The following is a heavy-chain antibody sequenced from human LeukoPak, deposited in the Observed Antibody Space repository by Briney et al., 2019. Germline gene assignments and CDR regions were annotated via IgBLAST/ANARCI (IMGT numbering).Heavy chain of an antibody. CDR2: ISSSGSTI. CDR3: ARVPIVVGKDGAFDY. CDR1: GFTFSSYD. J-gene: IGHJ4*02. D-gene: IGHD2-21*01. V-gene: IGHV3-48*03. Sequence: PGGSLRLSCAASGFTFSSYDMNWVRQAPGKGLEWVSYISSSGSTIYYADSVKGRFTISRDNAKNSLYLQMNSLRAEDTAVYYCARVPIVVGKDGAFDYWGQGTLVTVSS.